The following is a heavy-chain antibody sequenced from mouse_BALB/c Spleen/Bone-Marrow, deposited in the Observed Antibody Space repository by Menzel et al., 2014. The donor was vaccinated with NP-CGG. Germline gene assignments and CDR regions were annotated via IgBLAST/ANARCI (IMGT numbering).Heavy chain of an antibody. CDR3: ERRREYFDI. J-gene: IGHJ1*01. CDR1: GYSFTGYY. Sequence: VQLQQSGPELVKPGASVKISCKASGYSFTGYYMHWVKQSHGNSLDWIGYIYPYSGVSSYNQKFKGKATLTVHKSSSTAYMELRSLTSDDSAVYYCERRREYFDIWGAGTTVTVSS. V-gene: IGHV1-31*01. CDR2: IYPYSGVS.